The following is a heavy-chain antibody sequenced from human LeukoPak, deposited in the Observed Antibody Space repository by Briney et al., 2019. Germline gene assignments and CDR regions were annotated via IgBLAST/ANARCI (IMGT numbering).Heavy chain of an antibody. Sequence: SETLSLTCTVSGGSISSCSYYWGWIRQPPGKGLEWIGSIYYSGSTYYNPSLKSRVTISVDTSKNQFSLKLSSVTAADTAVYYCARSQGSGWYDAEYFQHWGQGTLVTVSS. J-gene: IGHJ1*01. CDR2: IYYSGST. CDR3: ARSQGSGWYDAEYFQH. V-gene: IGHV4-39*07. CDR1: GGSISSCSYY. D-gene: IGHD6-19*01.